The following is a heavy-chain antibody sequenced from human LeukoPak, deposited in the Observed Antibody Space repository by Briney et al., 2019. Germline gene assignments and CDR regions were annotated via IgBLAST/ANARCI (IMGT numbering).Heavy chain of an antibody. Sequence: PSETLSLTCAVYGGSFSGYYWSWIRQPPGKGLEWIGEINHSGSTNYNPSLKSRVTISVDTSKNQFSLKLSSVTAADTAVYYCAKGSSWYRWNAFDIWGQGTMVTVSS. CDR2: INHSGST. CDR3: AKGSSWYRWNAFDI. D-gene: IGHD6-13*01. J-gene: IGHJ3*02. V-gene: IGHV4-34*01. CDR1: GGSFSGYY.